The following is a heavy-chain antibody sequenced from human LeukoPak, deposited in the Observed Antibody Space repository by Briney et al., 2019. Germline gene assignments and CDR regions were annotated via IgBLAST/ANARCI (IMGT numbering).Heavy chain of an antibody. D-gene: IGHD2-2*01. CDR2: ISAYNNNT. CDR3: ARGARISSSWYSSV. J-gene: IGHJ4*02. Sequence: GASVKVSCKASGYTFTGYYMHWVRQAPGQGLEWMGWISAYNNNTNYAQKFQGRLTMTTDTSTSTAYMELRNLRSDDTAVYYCARGARISSSWYSSVWGQGNLITVS. CDR1: GYTFTGYY. V-gene: IGHV1-18*04.